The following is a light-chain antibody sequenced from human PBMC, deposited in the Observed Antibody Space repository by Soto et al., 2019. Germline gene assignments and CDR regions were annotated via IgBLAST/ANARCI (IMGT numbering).Light chain of an antibody. Sequence: SPYSVSAYKGERVTMTCRASQSISSWLAWYQQKPGKAPKLLIYDASSLESGVPSRFSGSGSGTDFTFTISSLQAEDIATYFCQQYDDLPITFGQVTLLEIK. CDR1: QSISSW. CDR3: QQYDDLPIT. V-gene: IGKV1-5*01. J-gene: IGKJ5*01. CDR2: DAS.